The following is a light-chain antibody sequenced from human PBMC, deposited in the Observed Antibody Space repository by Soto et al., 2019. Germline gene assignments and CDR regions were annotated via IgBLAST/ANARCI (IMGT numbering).Light chain of an antibody. CDR1: QSVLYSSDNRNN. Sequence: DIVMTQSPDSLAVSLGERATINCKTSQSVLYSSDNRNNLTWFQQKPGQPPKLLIYWASTRESGVPDRFSGSGYGTDFTLTISSLQAEYVAVYYCQQYYSTPYTFGQWTKLEI. CDR3: QQYYSTPYT. V-gene: IGKV4-1*01. J-gene: IGKJ2*01. CDR2: WAS.